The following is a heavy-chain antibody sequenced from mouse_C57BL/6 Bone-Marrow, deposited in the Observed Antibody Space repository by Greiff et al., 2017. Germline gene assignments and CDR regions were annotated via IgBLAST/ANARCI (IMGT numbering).Heavy chain of an antibody. D-gene: IGHD1-1*01. V-gene: IGHV1-5*01. J-gene: IGHJ4*01. CDR2: LYPGNSDT. CDR1: GYTFTSYW. Sequence: EVMLVESGTVLARPGASVKMSCKTSGYTFTSYWMHWVKQRPGQGLEWIGALYPGNSDTSYNQKFKGKAKLTAVTSASTAYMELSSLTNEDSAVYYCTRHRYYGSSYAMDYWGQGTSVTVSS. CDR3: TRHRYYGSSYAMDY.